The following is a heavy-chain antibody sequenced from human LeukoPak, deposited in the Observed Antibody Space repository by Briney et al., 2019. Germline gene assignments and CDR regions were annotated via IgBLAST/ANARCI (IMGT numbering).Heavy chain of an antibody. J-gene: IGHJ4*02. Sequence: GGSLRLSCVASGFTFSSYAMTWFRQAPGKGLEWVSSFSGGDGSPYHADSVKGRFTISRDNSKSTLYLQMNSLRAEDTAIYYCANHPGGSFDYWGQGTLVTVSS. D-gene: IGHD3-16*01. CDR2: FSGGDGSP. CDR1: GFTFSSYA. CDR3: ANHPGGSFDY. V-gene: IGHV3-23*01.